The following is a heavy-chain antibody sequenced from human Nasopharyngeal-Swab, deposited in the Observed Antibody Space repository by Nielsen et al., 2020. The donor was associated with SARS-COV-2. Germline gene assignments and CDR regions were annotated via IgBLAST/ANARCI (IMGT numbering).Heavy chain of an antibody. D-gene: IGHD6-13*01. CDR2: ISYDGSNK. Sequence: WIRQPPGKGLEWVAVISYDGSNKYYADSVKGRFTISRDNSKNTLYLQMNSLRAEDTAAYYCARAAAGTYRNWFDPWGQGTLVTVSS. V-gene: IGHV3-30-3*01. J-gene: IGHJ5*02. CDR3: ARAAAGTYRNWFDP.